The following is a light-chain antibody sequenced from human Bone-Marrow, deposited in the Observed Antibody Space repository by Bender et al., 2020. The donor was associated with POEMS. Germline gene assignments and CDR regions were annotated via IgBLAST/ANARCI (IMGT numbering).Light chain of an antibody. CDR3: SSYTTSSTSV. J-gene: IGLJ3*02. Sequence: QSALTQPRSVSGSPGQSITISCTGTSSDVGSYNVVSWYQQYPGKAPKVMIYEVSKWPSGVSNRFSGSKSGNTASLTISGLQAEDEADYYCSSYTTSSTSVFGGGTKLTVL. CDR2: EVS. CDR1: SSDVGSYNV. V-gene: IGLV2-14*02.